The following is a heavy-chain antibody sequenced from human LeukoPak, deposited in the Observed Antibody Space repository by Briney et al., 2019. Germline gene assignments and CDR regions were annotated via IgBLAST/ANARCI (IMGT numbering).Heavy chain of an antibody. D-gene: IGHD4-23*01. J-gene: IGHJ4*02. Sequence: GGSLRLSCAASGFTFSTFAISWVRQAPGRGLEWVSAISRSGDSTYYADSVKGRFTISRDNFKNAVDLQMNSLRAEDTAIYYCAREKTTVVTPGVDYWGQGTLVTGSS. CDR1: GFTFSTFA. CDR2: ISRSGDST. CDR3: AREKTTVVTPGVDY. V-gene: IGHV3-23*01.